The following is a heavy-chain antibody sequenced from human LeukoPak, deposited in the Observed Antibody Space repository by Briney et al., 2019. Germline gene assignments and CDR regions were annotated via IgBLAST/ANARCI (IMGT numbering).Heavy chain of an antibody. Sequence: SETLSLTCTVSGGSISSYYWSWIRQPAGKGLEWLGRIYTSGSTNYNPSLKSRVTMSVDTSKNQFSLKLSSVTAADTAVYYCARAHPDYPWGYFDYWGQGTLVTVSS. V-gene: IGHV4-4*07. CDR2: IYTSGST. D-gene: IGHD4-11*01. CDR3: ARAHPDYPWGYFDY. J-gene: IGHJ4*02. CDR1: GGSISSYY.